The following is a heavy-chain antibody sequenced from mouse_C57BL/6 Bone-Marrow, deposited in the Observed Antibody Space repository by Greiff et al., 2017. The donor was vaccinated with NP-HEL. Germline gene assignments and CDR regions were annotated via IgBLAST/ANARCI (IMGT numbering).Heavy chain of an antibody. CDR1: GFTFSSYA. Sequence: DVHLVESGGGLVKPGGSLKLSCAASGFTFSSYAMSWVRQTPEKRLEWVATISDGGSYTYYPDNVKGRFTISRDNAKNNLYLQMSHLKSEDTAMYYCARDGGGPWFAYWGQGTLVTVSA. J-gene: IGHJ3*01. CDR3: ARDGGGPWFAY. CDR2: ISDGGSYT. D-gene: IGHD1-1*02. V-gene: IGHV5-4*01.